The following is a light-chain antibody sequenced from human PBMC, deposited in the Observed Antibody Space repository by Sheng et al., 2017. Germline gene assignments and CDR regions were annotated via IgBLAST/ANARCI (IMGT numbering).Light chain of an antibody. Sequence: QSVLTQPPSVSAAPRQKVTISCTGSSSNIGNNYVSWYQQLPGTAPKLLISDINKRPSGIPDRFSGSKSGTSATLGITGLQTGDEADYYCGTWDSSLSAVVFGGGTNADRP. CDR2: DIN. CDR1: SSNIGNNY. V-gene: IGLV1-51*01. J-gene: IGLJ2*01. CDR3: GTWDSSLSAVV.